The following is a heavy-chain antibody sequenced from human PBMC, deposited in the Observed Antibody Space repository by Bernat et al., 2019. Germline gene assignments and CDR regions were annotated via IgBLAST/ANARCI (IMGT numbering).Heavy chain of an antibody. D-gene: IGHD2-15*01. J-gene: IGHJ6*03. CDR3: ARVPLVCSDGTCYYYVDV. Sequence: QVQVQESGPGLVKPSETLSLTCTVSRASLTDYYWSWIRQPPGRGLEWIAYIHYSGTTDYNPSLQSRVTISVDTSKNQFSLNLSRATAASTAVYYCARVPLVCSDGTCYYYVDVWGKGTTVTVSS. V-gene: IGHV4-59*01. CDR2: IHYSGTT. CDR1: RASLTDYY.